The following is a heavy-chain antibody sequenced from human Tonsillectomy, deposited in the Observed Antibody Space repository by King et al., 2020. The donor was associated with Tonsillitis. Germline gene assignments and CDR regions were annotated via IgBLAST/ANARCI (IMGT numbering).Heavy chain of an antibody. CDR2: IWYDGSNN. V-gene: IGHV3-33*08. CDR1: GFTFSIYG. CDR3: ARRSGTAVAHAFDM. Sequence: VQLVESGGGVVQPGTSQRLSCAASGFTFSIYGMHWGRQAPGKGLDWVAVIWYDGSNNYYAYSVKGRFTIYRDNSKNTLFLQMDSLRAEDTAVYYCARRSGTAVAHAFDMWGQGTMVTVSS. D-gene: IGHD6-19*01. J-gene: IGHJ3*02.